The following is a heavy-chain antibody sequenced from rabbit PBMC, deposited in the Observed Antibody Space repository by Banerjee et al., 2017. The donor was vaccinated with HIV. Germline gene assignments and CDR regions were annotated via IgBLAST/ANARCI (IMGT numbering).Heavy chain of an antibody. Sequence: QEQLEESGGDLVKPEGSLTITCTASGFSFSSSYYMCWVRQAPGKGLEWIACIYTGSSGSTYYASWAKGRFTISKTSSTTVTLQMTSLTVADTATYFCARDEQASGDASLWGPGTLVTVS. V-gene: IGHV1S45*01. CDR1: GFSFSSSYY. D-gene: IGHD6-1*01. J-gene: IGHJ4*01. CDR3: ARDEQASGDASL. CDR2: IYTGSSGST.